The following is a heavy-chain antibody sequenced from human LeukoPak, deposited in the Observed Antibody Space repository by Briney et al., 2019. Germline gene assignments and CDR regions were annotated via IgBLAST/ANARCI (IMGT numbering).Heavy chain of an antibody. CDR3: ARDARQNFFDC. CDR1: GFTFSTYG. J-gene: IGHJ4*02. Sequence: GRSLRLSCAASGFTFSTYGMHWVRQAPGKGLEWVALISNDGGRKFSADSVKGRFTLSRDNSNNMLYLQMNSLRPEDTAVYYCARDARQNFFDCWGQGTLVTVSS. V-gene: IGHV3-30*03. CDR2: ISNDGGRK.